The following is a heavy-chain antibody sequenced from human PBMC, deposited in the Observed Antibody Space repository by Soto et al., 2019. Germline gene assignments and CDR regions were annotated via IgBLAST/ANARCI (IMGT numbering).Heavy chain of an antibody. CDR3: AKDLYYGSGSYPG. V-gene: IGHV3-30*18. Sequence: GGSLRLSCAASGFTFSSYGMHWVRQAPGKGLEWVAVISYDGSNKYYADSVKGRFTISRDNSKNTLYLQMNSLRAEDTAVYYCAKDLYYGSGSYPGRGQGTLVTVSS. CDR1: GFTFSSYG. CDR2: ISYDGSNK. D-gene: IGHD3-10*01. J-gene: IGHJ4*02.